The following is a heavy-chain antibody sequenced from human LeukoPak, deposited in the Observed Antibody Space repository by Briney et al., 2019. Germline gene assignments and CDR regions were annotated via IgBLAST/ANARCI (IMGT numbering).Heavy chain of an antibody. J-gene: IGHJ4*02. CDR3: ARTVAALDY. D-gene: IGHD6-19*01. Sequence: PSETLSLTCTVYGGSISSYYWSWIRQPPGKGLEWIGYIYYSGSTNYNPSLKSRVTISVDTSKNQFSLKLSSVTAADTAVYYCARTVAALDYWGQGTLVTVSS. CDR2: IYYSGST. V-gene: IGHV4-59*01. CDR1: GGSISSYY.